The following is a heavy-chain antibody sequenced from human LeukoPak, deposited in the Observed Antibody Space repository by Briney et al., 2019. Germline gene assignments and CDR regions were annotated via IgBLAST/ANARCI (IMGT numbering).Heavy chain of an antibody. CDR1: GYTFTIYG. CDR3: ARDSLYDYVWGSYRPPDPDAFDI. Sequence: GASVKVSCKASGYTFTIYGISWVRQAPGQGLEWMGWISAYNGNTNYAQKLQGRVTMTTDTSTSTAYMELRSLRSDDTAVYYCARDSLYDYVWGSYRPPDPDAFDIWGQGTMVTVSS. J-gene: IGHJ3*02. CDR2: ISAYNGNT. D-gene: IGHD3-16*02. V-gene: IGHV1-18*01.